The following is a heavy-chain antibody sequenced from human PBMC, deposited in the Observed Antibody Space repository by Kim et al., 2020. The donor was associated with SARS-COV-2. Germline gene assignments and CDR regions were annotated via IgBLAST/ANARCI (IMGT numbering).Heavy chain of an antibody. V-gene: IGHV3-48*02. D-gene: IGHD1-7*01. Sequence: GGSLRLSCAASGFTFSSYSMNWVRQAPGKGLEWVSYISSSSSTIYYADSVKGRFTISRDNAKNSLYLQMNSLRDEDTAVYYCARIHVRLFSTTYYFDYWGQGTLVTVSS. CDR1: GFTFSSYS. CDR2: ISSSSSTI. J-gene: IGHJ4*02. CDR3: ARIHVRLFSTTYYFDY.